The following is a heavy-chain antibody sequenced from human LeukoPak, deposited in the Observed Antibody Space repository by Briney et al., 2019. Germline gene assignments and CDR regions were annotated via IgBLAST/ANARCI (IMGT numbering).Heavy chain of an antibody. V-gene: IGHV3-30-3*01. CDR2: ISYDGSNK. CDR1: GFTFSSYA. CDR3: ARGASTGTTYFDY. Sequence: PGRSLRLSCAAPGFTFSSYAMHWVRQAPGKGLEWVAVISYDGSNKYYADSVKGRFTISRDNSKNTLYLQMNSLRAEDTAVYYCARGASTGTTYFDYWGQGTLVTVSS. J-gene: IGHJ4*02. D-gene: IGHD1-1*01.